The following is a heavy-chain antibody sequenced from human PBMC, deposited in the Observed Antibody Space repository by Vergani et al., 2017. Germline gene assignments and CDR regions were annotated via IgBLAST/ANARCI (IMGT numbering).Heavy chain of an antibody. CDR2: IYTSGST. CDR1: GGSISSYY. D-gene: IGHD2-15*01. Sequence: QVQLQESGPGLVKPSETLSLTCTVSGGSISSYYWSWIRQPAGKGLEWIGRIYTSGSTTYNPSLQSRVTMSVDTSKNQFSLKLSSVTAADTAVYYCARVSECSGGSCYSSVGWFDPWGQGTLVTVSS. V-gene: IGHV4-4*07. J-gene: IGHJ5*02. CDR3: ARVSECSGGSCYSSVGWFDP.